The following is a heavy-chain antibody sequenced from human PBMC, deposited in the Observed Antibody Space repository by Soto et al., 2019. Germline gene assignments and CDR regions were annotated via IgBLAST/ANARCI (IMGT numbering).Heavy chain of an antibody. Sequence: PGGSLRLSSAASGFAFSQFDMSWVRQSLGKGLEWVSAISASGSTRPYTDSVRARFTISRDNFKNTADLQMNSLRVEDTAVYYCTSHQIAIWDIWGRGALVTVSS. D-gene: IGHD3-9*01. J-gene: IGHJ4*02. CDR2: ISASGSTR. V-gene: IGHV3-23*01. CDR3: TSHQIAIWDI. CDR1: GFAFSQFD.